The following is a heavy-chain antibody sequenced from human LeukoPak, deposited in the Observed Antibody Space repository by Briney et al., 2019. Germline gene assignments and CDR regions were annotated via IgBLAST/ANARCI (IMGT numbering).Heavy chain of an antibody. D-gene: IGHD3-22*01. CDR2: ISSSSSTI. CDR1: GFTFSSYS. J-gene: IGHJ4*02. CDR3: ARDNYYYDSSGYDY. Sequence: GGSLRVSCAASGFTFSSYSMNWVRQAPGKGLEWVSYISSSSSTIYYADSVKGRFTISRDNAKNSLYLQMNSLRDEDTAVYYCARDNYYYDSSGYDYWGQGTLVTVSS. V-gene: IGHV3-48*02.